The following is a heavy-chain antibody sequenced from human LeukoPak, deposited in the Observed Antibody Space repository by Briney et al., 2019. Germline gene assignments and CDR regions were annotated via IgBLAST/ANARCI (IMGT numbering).Heavy chain of an antibody. Sequence: GGSLRLSCAASGFSFSSYGMHWVRQAPGKGLEWVALTSYDGSNKYYGDSVKGRFTISRDNSKNTLYLQMNSLKAQDTAVYYCAKMPGDFWSAFYHYFDFWGQGTLVTVSS. V-gene: IGHV3-30*18. CDR2: TSYDGSNK. CDR3: AKMPGDFWSAFYHYFDF. J-gene: IGHJ4*02. D-gene: IGHD3-3*01. CDR1: GFSFSSYG.